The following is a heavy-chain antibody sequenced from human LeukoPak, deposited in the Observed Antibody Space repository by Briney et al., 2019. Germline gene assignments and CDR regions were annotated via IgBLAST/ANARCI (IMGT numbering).Heavy chain of an antibody. CDR2: INDSGGST. Sequence: GGSLRLSCAASGFTLSSYAMNWVRQAPGKGLEWVSGINDSGGSTYYADSVKGRFTISRDNSKNTLYLQMNSLRVEDTAVYYCAKDVAIQLWPTKYFDYWGQGTLVTVSS. CDR3: AKDVAIQLWPTKYFDY. J-gene: IGHJ4*02. D-gene: IGHD5-18*01. CDR1: GFTLSSYA. V-gene: IGHV3-23*01.